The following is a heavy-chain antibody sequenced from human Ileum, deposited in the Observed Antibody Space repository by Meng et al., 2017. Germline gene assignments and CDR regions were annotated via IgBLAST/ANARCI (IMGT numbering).Heavy chain of an antibody. Sequence: QVQLQESGPGLVKPSETLSLTCTVSGGSISSYYWSWIRQPPGKGLEWIGYIYYSGSTNYNPSLKSRVTISVDTSKNQFSLKLSSVTAADTAVYYCARDYCSSTTCALDYWGQGTPVTVSS. D-gene: IGHD2-2*01. CDR3: ARDYCSSTTCALDY. CDR2: IYYSGST. CDR1: GGSISSYY. V-gene: IGHV4-59*01. J-gene: IGHJ4*02.